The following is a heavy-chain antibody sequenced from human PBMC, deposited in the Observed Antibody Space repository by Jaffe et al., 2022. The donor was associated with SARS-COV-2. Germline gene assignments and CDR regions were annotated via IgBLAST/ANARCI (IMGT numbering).Heavy chain of an antibody. CDR1: GFTFSNAW. J-gene: IGHJ6*02. Sequence: EVQLVESGGGLVKPGGSLRLSCAASGFTFSNAWMSWVRQAPGKGLEWVGRIKSKTDGGTTDYAAPVKGRFTISRDDSKNTLYLQMNSLKTEDTAVYYCTTGAIVVVPAAIHYGMDVWGQGTTVTVSS. CDR2: IKSKTDGGTT. CDR3: TTGAIVVVPAAIHYGMDV. V-gene: IGHV3-15*01. D-gene: IGHD2-2*01.